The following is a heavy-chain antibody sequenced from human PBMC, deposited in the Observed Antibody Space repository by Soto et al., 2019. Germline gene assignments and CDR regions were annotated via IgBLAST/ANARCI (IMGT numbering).Heavy chain of an antibody. J-gene: IGHJ6*02. CDR3: ARSYYDSSGYYWYYYYGMDV. D-gene: IGHD3-22*01. V-gene: IGHV4-34*01. CDR2: INHSGST. Sequence: SETLSLTCAVYGGSFSGYYWGWIRQPPGKGLEWIGEINHSGSTNYNPSLKSRVTISVDTSKNQFSLKLSSVTAADTAVYYCARSYYDSSGYYWYYYYGMDVWGQGTTVTVSS. CDR1: GGSFSGYY.